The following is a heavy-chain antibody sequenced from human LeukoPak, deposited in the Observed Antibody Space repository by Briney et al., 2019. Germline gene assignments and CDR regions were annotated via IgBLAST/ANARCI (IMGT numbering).Heavy chain of an antibody. CDR3: ARDYGSGVRGVIMDWFDP. J-gene: IGHJ5*02. CDR1: GGSISSGGYY. Sequence: SETLSLTCTVSGGSISSGGYYWSCIRQHPGKGLECIGYIYYSGSTYYNPSLKSRVTISVDTSKNQFSLKLSSVTAADTAVYYCARDYGSGVRGVIMDWFDPWGQGTLVTVSS. CDR2: IYYSGST. V-gene: IGHV4-31*03. D-gene: IGHD3-10*01.